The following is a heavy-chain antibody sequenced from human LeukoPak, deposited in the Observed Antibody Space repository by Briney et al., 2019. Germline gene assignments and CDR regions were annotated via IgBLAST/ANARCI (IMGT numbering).Heavy chain of an antibody. Sequence: GASVKVSCKASGYTFTGQYMHWVRQAPGQGLEWMGWINPNSGGTNYAQKFQGRATMARDTSISTAYMELSSLRSDDTAVYYCARGSGRQQLWFDPWGQGTLVTVSS. V-gene: IGHV1-2*02. CDR2: INPNSGGT. J-gene: IGHJ5*02. D-gene: IGHD6-13*01. CDR3: ARGSGRQQLWFDP. CDR1: GYTFTGQY.